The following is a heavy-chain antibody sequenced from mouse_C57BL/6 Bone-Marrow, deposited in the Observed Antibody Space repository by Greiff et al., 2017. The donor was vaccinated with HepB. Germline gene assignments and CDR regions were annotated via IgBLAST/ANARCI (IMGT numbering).Heavy chain of an antibody. Sequence: VKLMESGAELVKPGASVKLSCKASGYTFTSYWMHWVKQRPGQGLEWIGMIHPNSGSTNYNEKFKSKATLTVDKSSSTAYMQLSSLTSEDSAVYYCAREGNYYSNYNWYFDVWGTGTTVTVSS. CDR2: IHPNSGST. J-gene: IGHJ1*03. V-gene: IGHV1-64*01. CDR3: AREGNYYSNYNWYFDV. CDR1: GYTFTSYW. D-gene: IGHD2-5*01.